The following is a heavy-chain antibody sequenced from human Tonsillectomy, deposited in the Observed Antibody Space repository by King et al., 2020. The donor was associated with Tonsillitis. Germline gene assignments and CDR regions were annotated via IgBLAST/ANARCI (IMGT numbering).Heavy chain of an antibody. J-gene: IGHJ4*02. CDR1: GLTFSSYW. CDR2: INQNGGEK. Sequence: DVQLVESGGGLVQPGGSLRLSCAVSGLTFSSYWMSWVRQAPGKGLEWVANINQNGGEKYYVDSVKGRFTISRDNAKNSLYLQMNSLRADDTAVYYCARDVTVGGKYWGPGTLVTVSS. D-gene: IGHD4-23*01. V-gene: IGHV3-7*03. CDR3: ARDVTVGGKY.